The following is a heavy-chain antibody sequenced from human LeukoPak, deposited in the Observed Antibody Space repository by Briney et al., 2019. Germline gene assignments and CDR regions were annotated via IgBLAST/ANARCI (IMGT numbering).Heavy chain of an antibody. CDR2: IWYDGSNK. CDR3: ARLRGVNWFDP. Sequence: GGSLRLSCAASGFTFSSYAMHWVRQAPGKGLEWVAVIWYDGSNKYYADSVKGRFTISRDHSKNTLYLQMNSLRAEDTAVYYCARLRGVNWFDPWGQGTLVTVSS. CDR1: GFTFSSYA. D-gene: IGHD2-8*01. J-gene: IGHJ5*02. V-gene: IGHV3-33*01.